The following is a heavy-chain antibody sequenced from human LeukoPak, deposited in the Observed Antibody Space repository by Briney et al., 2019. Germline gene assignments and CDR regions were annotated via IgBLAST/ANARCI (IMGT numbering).Heavy chain of an antibody. D-gene: IGHD3-10*01. Sequence: ASVKVSCKASGYSFTRYSIHWVRQAPGQGLEWMGIIIPSDGSTSYAQKFQGRVTMTRDTSTSTVYMELSSLRSEDTAVYYCARGKEVTMVRGVTITYFDYWGQGTLVTVSS. J-gene: IGHJ4*02. CDR3: ARGKEVTMVRGVTITYFDY. V-gene: IGHV1-46*01. CDR2: IIPSDGST. CDR1: GYSFTRYS.